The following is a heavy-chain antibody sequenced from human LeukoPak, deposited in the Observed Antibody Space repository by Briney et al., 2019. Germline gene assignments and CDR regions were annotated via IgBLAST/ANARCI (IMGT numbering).Heavy chain of an antibody. CDR2: INHSGST. D-gene: IGHD3-22*01. J-gene: IGHJ4*02. CDR3: ARADSDEPFDY. CDR1: GGSISSNNYY. V-gene: IGHV4-39*07. Sequence: SETLSLTCTVSGGSISSNNYYWSWIRQPPGKGLEWIGEINHSGSTNYNPSLKSRVTISVDTSKNQFSLKLSSVTAADTAVYYCARADSDEPFDYWGQGTLVTVSS.